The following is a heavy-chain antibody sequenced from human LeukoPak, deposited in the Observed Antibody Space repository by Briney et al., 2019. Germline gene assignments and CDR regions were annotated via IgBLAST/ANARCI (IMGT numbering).Heavy chain of an antibody. CDR3: ARGTAVAGT. CDR2: IYYSGST. CDR1: GDSISNYY. Sequence: PSETLSLTCTVSGDSISNYYWSWIRQPPGKGLEWIGYIYYSGSTNYNPSLTSRVTISVDTSKNQFSLRLSSVTAADTAVYYCARGTAVAGTWGQGTLVTVSS. D-gene: IGHD6-19*01. V-gene: IGHV4-59*01. J-gene: IGHJ5*02.